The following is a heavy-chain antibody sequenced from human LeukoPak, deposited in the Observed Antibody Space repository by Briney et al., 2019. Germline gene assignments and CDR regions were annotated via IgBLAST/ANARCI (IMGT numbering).Heavy chain of an antibody. Sequence: PSETLSLTCTVSGGSISSSSYYWGWIRQPPGKGLEWIGSIYYSGSTYYNPSLKSRVTISVDTSKNQFSLKLSSVTAADTAVYYCASAAKIAAAYWFDPWGQGTLVTVSS. J-gene: IGHJ5*02. D-gene: IGHD6-13*01. CDR2: IYYSGST. V-gene: IGHV4-39*07. CDR1: GGSISSSSYY. CDR3: ASAAKIAAAYWFDP.